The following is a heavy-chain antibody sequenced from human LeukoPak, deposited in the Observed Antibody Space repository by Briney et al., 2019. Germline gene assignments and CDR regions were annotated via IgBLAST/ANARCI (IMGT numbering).Heavy chain of an antibody. CDR3: ARSYRRWDQRFDY. CDR1: GFTFTNYA. J-gene: IGHJ4*02. Sequence: GGSLRLSCAASGFTFTNYAMSWVRQAPGKGLEWVSTLSASGGNTYYADSVKGRFTISRDNSKNTLYLQMNSLRAEDTAVYYCARSYRRWDQRFDYWGQGTLVTVSS. D-gene: IGHD1-26*01. V-gene: IGHV3-23*01. CDR2: LSASGGNT.